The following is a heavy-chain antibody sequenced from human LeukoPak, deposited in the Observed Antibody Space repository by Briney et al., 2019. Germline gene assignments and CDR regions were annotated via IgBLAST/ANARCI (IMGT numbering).Heavy chain of an antibody. CDR1: GFTFSSYG. Sequence: GGSLRLSCAASGFTFSSYGMYWVRQAPGKGLEWVAVISYDGSNKYYADSVKGRFTISRDNSKNTLYLQMNSLRAEDTAVYYCAKDLGDGYTPYYFDYWGQGTLVTVSS. V-gene: IGHV3-30*18. CDR3: AKDLGDGYTPYYFDY. J-gene: IGHJ4*02. D-gene: IGHD5-24*01. CDR2: ISYDGSNK.